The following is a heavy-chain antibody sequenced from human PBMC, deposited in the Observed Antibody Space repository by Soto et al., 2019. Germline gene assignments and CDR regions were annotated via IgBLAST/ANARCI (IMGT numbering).Heavy chain of an antibody. D-gene: IGHD3-10*01. CDR2: INHSGST. CDR3: ARHAVDRGVINFDP. Sequence: PSETLSLTCAVYGGSFSGYYLSWIRQPPGKGLEWIGEINHSGSTNYNPSLKSRVTISVDTSKDQSSLKLSSMTAADTAVYYCARHAVDRGVINFDPWGQGTLVTVSS. CDR1: GGSFSGYY. J-gene: IGHJ5*02. V-gene: IGHV4-34*01.